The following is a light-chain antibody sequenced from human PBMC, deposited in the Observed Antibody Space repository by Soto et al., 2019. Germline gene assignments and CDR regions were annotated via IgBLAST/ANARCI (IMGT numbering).Light chain of an antibody. CDR3: QQYYNLPPQYT. V-gene: IGKV3-15*01. CDR2: GAF. CDR1: QIIANR. J-gene: IGKJ2*01. Sequence: EIVMTQSPATLSVSPGERATLSCRASQIIANRLAWYQQKPGQAPRLLVYGAFNRATGIPTRFSGSGSATDLTLTITSLKSEDSAIYSCQQYYNLPPQYTFGQGTKLDIK.